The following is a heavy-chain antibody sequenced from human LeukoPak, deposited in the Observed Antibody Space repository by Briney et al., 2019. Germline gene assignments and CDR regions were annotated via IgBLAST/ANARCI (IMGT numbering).Heavy chain of an antibody. CDR1: GFTFSSYA. J-gene: IGHJ4*02. Sequence: GGSLRLSCAASGFTFSSYAMHWVRQAPGKGLEWVAVISYDGSNKYYADSVKGRFTISRDNSKNTLYLQMNSLRAEDTAVYYCAKSGSSGYYYPGYWGQGTLVTVSS. CDR2: ISYDGSNK. V-gene: IGHV3-30-3*02. CDR3: AKSGSSGYYYPGY. D-gene: IGHD3-22*01.